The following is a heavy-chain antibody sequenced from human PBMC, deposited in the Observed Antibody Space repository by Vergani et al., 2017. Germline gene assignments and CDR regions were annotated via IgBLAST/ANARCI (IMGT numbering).Heavy chain of an antibody. J-gene: IGHJ5*02. CDR2: LYGSGST. V-gene: IGHV4-38-2*01. CDR3: PRTGLYYDIPPVWFDA. CDR1: DFISKGHY. D-gene: IGHD3-9*01. Sequence: QVQLQESGPGLVKPSETLSLICDVFDFISKGHYWGWSRQSPEKGLEWIGSLYGSGSTCYSPSLKSRVTISVDTSKNQFSLKLSSVTATDTAVYYCPRTGLYYDIPPVWFDAWGQGSLV.